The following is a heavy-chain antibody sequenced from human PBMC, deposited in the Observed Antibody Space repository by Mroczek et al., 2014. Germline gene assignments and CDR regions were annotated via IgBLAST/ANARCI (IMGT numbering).Heavy chain of an antibody. CDR1: GFTFSSYG. CDR2: ISYDGSNK. J-gene: IGHJ6*02. CDR3: ATGRYSSSWYGIAPYYYYGMDV. Sequence: ESGGGVVQPGRSLRLSCAASGFTFSSYGMHWVRQAPGKGLEWVAVISYDGSNKYYADSVKGRSTISRDNSKNTLYLQMNSLRAEDTAVYYCATGRYSSSWYGIAPYYYYGMDVWGQGTTAHRLL. D-gene: IGHD6-13*01. V-gene: IGHV3-30*03.